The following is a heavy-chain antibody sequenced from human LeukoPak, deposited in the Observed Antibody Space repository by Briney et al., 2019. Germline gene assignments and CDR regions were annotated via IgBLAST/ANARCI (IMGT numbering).Heavy chain of an antibody. Sequence: KPSETLCLTCTVSGGSISSGSYYWSWIRQPAGKGLEWIGRIYNSGSTNYNPSLKSRVTISVDTSKNQFSLKLSSVTAADTAVYYCASFGDSSGYIVQDAFDIWGQGTMVTVSS. J-gene: IGHJ3*02. V-gene: IGHV4-61*02. D-gene: IGHD3-22*01. CDR1: GGSISSGSYY. CDR3: ASFGDSSGYIVQDAFDI. CDR2: IYNSGST.